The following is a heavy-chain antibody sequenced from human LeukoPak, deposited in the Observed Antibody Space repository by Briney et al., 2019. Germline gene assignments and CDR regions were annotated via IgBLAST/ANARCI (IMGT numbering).Heavy chain of an antibody. V-gene: IGHV3-7*01. Sequence: GGSLRLSCAASGFIFTSNRMNWVRQAPGKGLEWVANIKNDGSEQIYVDSVKGRFTISGDNAKDSVYLQMNSLRAEDTAVYYCTRGLGEHGGVSDRWGQGTLVIVS. CDR3: TRGLGEHGGVSDR. CDR1: GFIFTSNR. D-gene: IGHD3-16*01. CDR2: IKNDGSEQ. J-gene: IGHJ5*02.